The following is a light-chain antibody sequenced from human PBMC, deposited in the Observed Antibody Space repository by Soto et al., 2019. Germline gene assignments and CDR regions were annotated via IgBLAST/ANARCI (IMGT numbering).Light chain of an antibody. CDR1: QSVTSNY. Sequence: EIVLTQSPGTLSLSPGERATLSCRASQSVTSNYLAWYQQKPGQAPRLLIYGASRRATGIPDRFSGGGSGTDFTLTISRLEPEDFAVYYCQQYCSSPETFGQGTKVEIK. J-gene: IGKJ1*01. CDR3: QQYCSSPET. V-gene: IGKV3-20*01. CDR2: GAS.